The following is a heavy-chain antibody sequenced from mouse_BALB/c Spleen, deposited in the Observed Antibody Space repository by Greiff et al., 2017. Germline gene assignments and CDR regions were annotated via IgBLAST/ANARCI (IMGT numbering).Heavy chain of an antibody. V-gene: IGHV1-20*02. J-gene: IGHJ2*01. CDR1: GYSFTGYF. Sequence: DVQLQESGPELVKPGASVKISCKASGYSFTGYFMNWVMQSHGKSLEWIGRINPYNGDTFYNQKFKGKATLTVDKSSSTAQMELRSLASEDSAVYYCARGGDGTFFDYWGQGTTLTVSS. D-gene: IGHD3-3*01. CDR3: ARGGDGTFFDY. CDR2: INPYNGDT.